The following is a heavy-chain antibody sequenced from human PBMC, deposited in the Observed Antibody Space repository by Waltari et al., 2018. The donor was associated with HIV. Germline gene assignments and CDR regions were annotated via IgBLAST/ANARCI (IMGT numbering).Heavy chain of an antibody. V-gene: IGHV3-53*02. D-gene: IGHD5-12*01. Sequence: EVQLVETGGGLIQPGGSLRLSCAASEFTVSSDYMSWVRQAPGKGLEWVSVIYSGGSTYYADSVKGRFTISRDNSKNTLYLQMNSLRAEDTAIYYCARGSEYSGDADAFDIWGQGTMVTVSS. CDR3: ARGSEYSGDADAFDI. CDR2: IYSGGST. CDR1: EFTVSSDY. J-gene: IGHJ3*02.